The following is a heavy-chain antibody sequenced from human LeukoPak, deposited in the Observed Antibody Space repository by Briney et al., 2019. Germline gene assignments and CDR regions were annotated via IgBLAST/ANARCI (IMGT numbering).Heavy chain of an antibody. Sequence: SETLSLTCTVSGGSISSSSYYWGWIRQPPGKGLEWIGSIYYSGSTYYNPSLKSRVTISVDTSKNQFSLKLSSVTAADTAVYYCATRYCSGGSCYGYYFDYWGQGTLVTVSS. CDR2: IYYSGST. V-gene: IGHV4-39*07. CDR3: ATRYCSGGSCYGYYFDY. D-gene: IGHD2-15*01. CDR1: GGSISSSSYY. J-gene: IGHJ4*02.